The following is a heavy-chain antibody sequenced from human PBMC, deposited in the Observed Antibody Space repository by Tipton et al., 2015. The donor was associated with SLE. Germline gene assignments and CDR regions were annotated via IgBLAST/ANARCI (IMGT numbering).Heavy chain of an antibody. J-gene: IGHJ2*01. V-gene: IGHV3-9*01. CDR3: AKEVYGGNLYYYFDL. Sequence: SLRLSCAASGFIFSGYDMHWVRQRTGKGLEWVSSISWNSGSIVYADSVKGRFTISRDNAKNSLYLQMNSLRAEDTALYYCAKEVYGGNLYYYFDLWGRGTLVTVSS. CDR1: GFIFSGYD. CDR2: ISWNSGSI. D-gene: IGHD4-23*01.